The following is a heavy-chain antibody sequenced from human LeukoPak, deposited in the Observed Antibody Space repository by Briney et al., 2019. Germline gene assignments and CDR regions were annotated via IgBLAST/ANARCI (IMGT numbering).Heavy chain of an antibody. CDR2: ISYDGSNK. CDR1: GFTFSSYT. V-gene: IGHV3-30-3*01. J-gene: IGHJ4*02. CDR3: ARSGSSSEATYFDY. Sequence: GGSLRLSCAASGFTFSSYTMHWVRQAPGKGLEWVAIISYDGSNKYYADSMKGRFTISRDNSKNTLYLQMNSLRAEDTAVYYCARSGSSSEATYFDYWGQGTLVTVSS. D-gene: IGHD6-6*01.